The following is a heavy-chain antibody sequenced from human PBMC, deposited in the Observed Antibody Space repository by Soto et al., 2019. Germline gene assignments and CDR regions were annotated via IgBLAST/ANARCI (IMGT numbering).Heavy chain of an antibody. CDR3: APSRAHHTMIVGPPRRHYYYYGMDV. CDR2: IYWDDDK. D-gene: IGHD3-22*01. J-gene: IGHJ6*02. CDR1: GFSLSTSVVG. V-gene: IGHV2-5*02. Sequence: SGPTLVNPTHTLTLTCTFSGFSLSTSVVGVGWIRQPPGKALEWLALIYWDDDKRYSPSLKSRLTITKDTSKNQVVLTMTNMEPAYTATYYCAPSRAHHTMIVGPPRRHYYYYGMDVWGQGTTVTVSS.